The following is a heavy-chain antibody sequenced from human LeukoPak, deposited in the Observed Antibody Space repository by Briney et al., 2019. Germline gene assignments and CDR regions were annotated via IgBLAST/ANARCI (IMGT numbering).Heavy chain of an antibody. D-gene: IGHD1-26*01. CDR1: GFTFSSYS. J-gene: IGHJ6*03. V-gene: IGHV3-21*01. CDR2: ISSSSSYI. CDR3: ARDPWELGHYYYYYMDV. Sequence: GGSLRLSCAASGFTFSSYSMNWVRQAPGKGLEWVSSISSSSSYIYYADSVKGRFTISRDNAKNSLYLQMNSLRAEDTAVYYRARDPWELGHYYYYYMDVWGKGTTVTVSS.